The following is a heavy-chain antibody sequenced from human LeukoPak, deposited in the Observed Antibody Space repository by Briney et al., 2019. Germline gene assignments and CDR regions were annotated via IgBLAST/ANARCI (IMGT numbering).Heavy chain of an antibody. V-gene: IGHV1-24*01. D-gene: IGHD6-19*01. Sequence: ASVKVSCKVSGYTLTELSMHWVRQAPGKGLEWMGGFDPEDGETIYAQKFQGRVTMTEDTSTDTAYMELSSLRSEDTAVYYCATEGVGSGWTSDAFDIWGQGTMVTVSS. CDR3: ATEGVGSGWTSDAFDI. J-gene: IGHJ3*02. CDR2: FDPEDGET. CDR1: GYTLTELS.